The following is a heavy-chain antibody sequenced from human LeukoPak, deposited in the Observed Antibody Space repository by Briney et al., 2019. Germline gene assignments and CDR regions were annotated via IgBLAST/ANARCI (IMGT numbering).Heavy chain of an antibody. D-gene: IGHD3-16*02. CDR1: GFTFSSYW. CDR3: ARVRIMITFGGVIV. J-gene: IGHJ4*02. CDR2: ISSSGSTI. V-gene: IGHV3-11*01. Sequence: GGSLRLSCAASGFTFSSYWMSWIRQAPGKGLEWVSYISSSGSTIYYADSVKGRFTISRDNAKNSLYLQMNSLRAEDTAVYYCARVRIMITFGGVIVWGQGTLVTVSS.